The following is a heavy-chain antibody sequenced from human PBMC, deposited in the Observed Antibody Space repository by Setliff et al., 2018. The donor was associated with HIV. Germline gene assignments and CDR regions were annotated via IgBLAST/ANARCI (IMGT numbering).Heavy chain of an antibody. CDR3: ARGEQLVDNWFDT. CDR1: GGSIRSSIYY. J-gene: IGHJ5*02. Sequence: SETLSLTCTVSGGSIRSSIYYWGWVRQPPGKGLEWIGSIYYSGSTYYNPSLQSRLTISVDTSRNQFSLKLNSVTAADTAVYYCARGEQLVDNWFDTWGQGTLVTVSS. D-gene: IGHD6-13*01. CDR2: IYYSGST. V-gene: IGHV4-39*07.